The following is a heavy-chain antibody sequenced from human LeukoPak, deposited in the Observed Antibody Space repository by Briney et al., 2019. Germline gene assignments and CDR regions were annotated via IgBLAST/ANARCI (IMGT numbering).Heavy chain of an antibody. D-gene: IGHD2-21*01. CDR2: ISAYNGNT. CDR1: GYTFTSYG. J-gene: IGHJ5*02. Sequence: ASVKVSCKASGYTFTSYGISWLRQAPGQGLEWMGWISAYNGNTNYAQKLQGRVTITTDTSTSTAYMELRSLRSDDTAVYYCARSPFVPGEIWFGPWGQGTLVTVSP. V-gene: IGHV1-18*01. CDR3: ARSPFVPGEIWFGP.